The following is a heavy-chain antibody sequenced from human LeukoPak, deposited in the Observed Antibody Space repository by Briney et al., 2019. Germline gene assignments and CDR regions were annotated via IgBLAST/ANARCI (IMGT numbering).Heavy chain of an antibody. CDR3: ARGRPHGNDY. Sequence: GGCLRLSCAASGFTYGNYLMHWVRQAPGKGLVWVSRIASDGSSTTYADSVKGRFSNSRDNAKNTLYLQMNSLRVENTAVYYCARGRPHGNDYWGQGTLVTVSS. CDR2: IASDGSST. CDR1: GFTYGNYL. J-gene: IGHJ4*02. D-gene: IGHD4-23*01. V-gene: IGHV3-74*01.